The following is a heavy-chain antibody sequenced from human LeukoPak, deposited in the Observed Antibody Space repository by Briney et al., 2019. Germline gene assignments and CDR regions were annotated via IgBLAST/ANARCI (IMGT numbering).Heavy chain of an antibody. CDR1: GFSFSDYY. CDR2: INGSTSYT. Sequence: PAGSLTLSCAASGFSFSDYYMSWIRQAPGKGLEWVSYINGSTSYTNYADSVRGRITVSSTNANNSLELQMNSPRAKAAAEYSRARGQAHSSSWADYWGQGTLGTVSS. CDR3: ARGQAHSSSWADY. D-gene: IGHD6-13*01. V-gene: IGHV3-11*05. J-gene: IGHJ4*02.